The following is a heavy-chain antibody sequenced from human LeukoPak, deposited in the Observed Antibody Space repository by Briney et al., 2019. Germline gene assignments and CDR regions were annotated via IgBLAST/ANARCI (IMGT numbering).Heavy chain of an antibody. CDR2: ISGSGGST. CDR1: GFTLSSYG. V-gene: IGHV3-23*01. D-gene: IGHD2-15*01. J-gene: IGHJ4*02. CDR3: AKERPTRRYCSGGSCYSRYFDY. Sequence: GGSLRLSCAASGFTLSSYGMSWVRQAPGKGLEWVSAISGSGGSTYYADPVKGRFTISRDNSKNTLYLQMNSLRAEDTAVYYCAKERPTRRYCSGGSCYSRYFDYWGQGTLVTVSS.